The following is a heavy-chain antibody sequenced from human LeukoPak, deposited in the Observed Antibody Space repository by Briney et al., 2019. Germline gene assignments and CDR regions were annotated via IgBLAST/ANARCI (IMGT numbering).Heavy chain of an antibody. CDR1: GGTFSSYA. D-gene: IGHD2-2*01. Sequence: SVKVSCKASGGTFSSYAISWVRQAPGQGLEWMGGIIPIFGTANYAQKFQGRVTITTDESTSTAYMELSSLRSEDTAVYYCATRLVVPAATRGDAFDIWGQGTMVTVSS. V-gene: IGHV1-69*05. CDR3: ATRLVVPAATRGDAFDI. J-gene: IGHJ3*02. CDR2: IIPIFGTA.